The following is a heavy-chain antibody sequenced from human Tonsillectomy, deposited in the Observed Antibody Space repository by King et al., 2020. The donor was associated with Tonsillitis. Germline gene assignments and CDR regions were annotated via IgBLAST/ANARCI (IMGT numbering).Heavy chain of an antibody. V-gene: IGHV3-43*02. CDR1: GFTFDDYA. CDR2: ISGDGGST. D-gene: IGHD6-6*01. CDR3: AKDKGNIAARRGGFDY. Sequence: VQLVESGGGVVQPGGSLRLSCAASGFTFDDYAMHWVRQAPGKCLEWVSLISGDGGSTYYADSGKGRFTISRDNSKNSLYLQMNSLRTEDTALYYCAKDKGNIAARRGGFDYWGQGTLVTVSS. J-gene: IGHJ4*02.